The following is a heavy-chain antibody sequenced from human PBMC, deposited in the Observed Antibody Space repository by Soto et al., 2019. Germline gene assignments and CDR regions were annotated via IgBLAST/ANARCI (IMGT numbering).Heavy chain of an antibody. CDR1: GYTFTNFG. Sequence: ASVKVSCKASGYTFTNFGISWVRQAPGQGLEWMGWTSAYNGNTNYAQNFQGRVTMTTDTSTSTAYMELSSLRSEDTAVYYCAREVTMIVDNWGQGTLVTVSS. J-gene: IGHJ4*02. V-gene: IGHV1-18*01. CDR3: AREVTMIVDN. D-gene: IGHD3-22*01. CDR2: TSAYNGNT.